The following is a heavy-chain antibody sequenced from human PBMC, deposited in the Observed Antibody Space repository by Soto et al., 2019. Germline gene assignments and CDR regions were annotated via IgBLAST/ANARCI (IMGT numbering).Heavy chain of an antibody. V-gene: IGHV4-4*07. Sequence: QVQLQESGPGLVKPSETLSLTCTVSGGSISSYYWSWIRQPAGKGLEWIVRIYTSGSTNYNPSLKSRITMSVDTSKNQFSLKLSSVTAADTAVYYCARALPNRPGDYVMDVWGQGTTVTVSS. J-gene: IGHJ6*02. D-gene: IGHD3-10*01. CDR1: GGSISSYY. CDR3: ARALPNRPGDYVMDV. CDR2: IYTSGST.